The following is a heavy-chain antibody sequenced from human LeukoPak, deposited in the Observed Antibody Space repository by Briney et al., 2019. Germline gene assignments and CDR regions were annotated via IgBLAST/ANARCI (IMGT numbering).Heavy chain of an antibody. CDR2: IGIRGDT. CDR3: ARGGIQVSGIDEFDY. J-gene: IGHJ4*02. Sequence: GGSLRLSCAASGFTFIDYDMHWVRQVIGKGLEWVSAIGIRGDTHYSGSVKGRFTISRENAESSLYLQMNSLRAEDTAVYYCARGGIQVSGIDEFDYWGQGILVTVSS. CDR1: GFTFIDYD. D-gene: IGHD6-19*01. V-gene: IGHV3-13*01.